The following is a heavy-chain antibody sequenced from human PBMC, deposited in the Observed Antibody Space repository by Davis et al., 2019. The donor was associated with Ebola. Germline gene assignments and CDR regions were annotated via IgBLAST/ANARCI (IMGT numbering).Heavy chain of an antibody. CDR3: ARDRGVTVTTAFDI. J-gene: IGHJ3*02. D-gene: IGHD4-17*01. CDR1: GFTFSSYW. Sequence: PGGSLRLSCAASGFTFSSYWMSWVRQAPGKGLEWVANIKQDGSEKYYVDSVKGRFTISRDNAKNSLYLQMNSLRAEDTAVYYCARDRGVTVTTAFDIWGQGTMVTVSS. CDR2: IKQDGSEK. V-gene: IGHV3-7*01.